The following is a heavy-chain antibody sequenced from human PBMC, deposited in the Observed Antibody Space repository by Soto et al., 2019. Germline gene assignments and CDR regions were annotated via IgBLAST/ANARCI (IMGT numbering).Heavy chain of an antibody. Sequence: QVQLQESGPGLVKPSQTLSLTCTVSGGSIRSGDYSWNWIRKHPAKGLEWIGYIYYSGNTYYNPSLKSRLTISLDTAKNQCSRRLSSVTAADTAMYDCARDGDSTKLTHAFEMWGQGTMVTVSS. J-gene: IGHJ3*02. D-gene: IGHD2-21*02. CDR1: GGSIRSGDYS. CDR2: IYYSGNT. V-gene: IGHV4-31*03. CDR3: ARDGDSTKLTHAFEM.